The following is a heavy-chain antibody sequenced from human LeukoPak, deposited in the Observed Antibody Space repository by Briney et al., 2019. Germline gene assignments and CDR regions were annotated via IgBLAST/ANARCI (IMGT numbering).Heavy chain of an antibody. V-gene: IGHV3-21*01. Sequence: PGGSLRLSCAASGFTFNTYSMNWVRQATGKGLEWVSTISSTISYIYYADSVKDRFTISRDNPKNSLYLQMSSLRAAATAVYYCARDRYYYDSSGGMHAFDMCGQGTMVTVSS. D-gene: IGHD3-22*01. CDR3: ARDRYYYDSSGGMHAFDM. J-gene: IGHJ3*02. CDR1: GFTFNTYS. CDR2: ISSTISYI.